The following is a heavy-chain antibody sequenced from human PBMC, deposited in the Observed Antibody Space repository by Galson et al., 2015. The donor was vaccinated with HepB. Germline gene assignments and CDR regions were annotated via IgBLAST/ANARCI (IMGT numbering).Heavy chain of an antibody. CDR2: ISGSGGST. J-gene: IGHJ4*02. V-gene: IGHV3-23*01. D-gene: IGHD5-12*01. CDR3: AKEGGVAIPAY. CDR1: GFTFSSNA. Sequence: SLRLSCAASGFTFSSNAMSWVRQAPGKGLGWVSVISGSGGSTYYADSVKARFTISRDNSKNTLYVQMNSLRVEDTAVYYCAKEGGVAIPAYWGQGTLVTVSS.